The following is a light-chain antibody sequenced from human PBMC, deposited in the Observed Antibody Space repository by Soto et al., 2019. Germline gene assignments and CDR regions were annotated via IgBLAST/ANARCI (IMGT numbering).Light chain of an antibody. CDR1: QSVSSN. CDR3: QQYNNWWT. CDR2: GAS. Sequence: EIVMTQSPATLSLSPGERATLSCRASQSVSSNLAWYQKNPGQAPRLLIYGASTRATGIPTRCSGSGSGTEFTLTISSLQSEDFAGYYCQQYNNWWTFGQGTRVEIK. V-gene: IGKV3-15*01. J-gene: IGKJ1*01.